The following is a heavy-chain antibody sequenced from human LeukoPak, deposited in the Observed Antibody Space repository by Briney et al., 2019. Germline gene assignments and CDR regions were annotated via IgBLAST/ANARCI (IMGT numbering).Heavy chain of an antibody. Sequence: PGGSLRLSCAASGFTFSSYEMNWVRQAPGKGLEWVSYISSSSSTIYYADSVKGRFTISRDNAKNSLYLQMNSLRDEDTAVYYCARSPARIVVVITMQYAFDIWGQGTMVTVSS. CDR1: GFTFSSYE. V-gene: IGHV3-48*02. CDR2: ISSSSSTI. D-gene: IGHD3-22*01. CDR3: ARSPARIVVVITMQYAFDI. J-gene: IGHJ3*02.